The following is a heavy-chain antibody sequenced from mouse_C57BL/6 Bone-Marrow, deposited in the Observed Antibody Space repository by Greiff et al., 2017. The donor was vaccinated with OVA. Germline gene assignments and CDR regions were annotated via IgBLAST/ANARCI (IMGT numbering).Heavy chain of an antibody. CDR3: ARGANWLPFAY. J-gene: IGHJ3*01. Sequence: QVQLKESGAELARPGASVKMSCKASGYTFTSYTMHWVKQRPGQGLEWIGYINPSSGYTKYNQKFKDQATLTADKSSSTAYMQLSSLTSEDSAVYYCARGANWLPFAYWGQGTLVTVSA. CDR1: GYTFTSYT. V-gene: IGHV1-4*01. CDR2: INPSSGYT. D-gene: IGHD4-1*01.